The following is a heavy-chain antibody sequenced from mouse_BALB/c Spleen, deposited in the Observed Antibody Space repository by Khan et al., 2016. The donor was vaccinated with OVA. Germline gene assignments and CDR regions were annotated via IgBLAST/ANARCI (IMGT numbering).Heavy chain of an antibody. CDR1: GYTFTSYD. D-gene: IGHD2-14*01. J-gene: IGHJ3*01. V-gene: IGHV1-85*01. Sequence: QVRLQQSGAELVKPGASVKLSCKASGYTFTSYDINWVRQRPEQGLEWIGWMFPGDGSTKYNENFKGKATLTTDKSSSTAYLQLSRVTSEDPGPFFGARGGYGGFAHWGQGTLVTVSA. CDR3: ARGGYGGFAH. CDR2: MFPGDGST.